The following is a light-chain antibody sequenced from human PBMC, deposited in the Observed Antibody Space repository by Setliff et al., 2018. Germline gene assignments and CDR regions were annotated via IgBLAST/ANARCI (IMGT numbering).Light chain of an antibody. CDR3: FSYTTGSTRRGV. CDR2: DAS. Sequence: SALTQPASVSGSPGQSITISCSGTSSDVGSYDFVSWYQQHPGKVPKLIIHDASNRPSGVSNRFSGSKSARTASLTISNLQPEDEAEYYCFSYTTGSTRRGVFGTGTKGTVL. V-gene: IGLV2-14*03. CDR1: SSDVGSYDF. J-gene: IGLJ1*01.